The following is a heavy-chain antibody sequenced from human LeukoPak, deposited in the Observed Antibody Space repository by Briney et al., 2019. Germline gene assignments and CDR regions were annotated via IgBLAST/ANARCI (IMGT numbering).Heavy chain of an antibody. D-gene: IGHD3-22*01. CDR2: INQDGSEK. V-gene: IGHV3-7*01. J-gene: IGHJ4*02. Sequence: GGSLRLSCAASGLTLSYYWMSWVRQAQGKGLKWVANINQDGSEKDYVDSVKGRFTISRDNAKNSLYLQMNSLRAEDAAVYYCATYYYDNTGLIWGQGTLVTVSS. CDR3: ATYYYDNTGLI. CDR1: GLTLSYYW.